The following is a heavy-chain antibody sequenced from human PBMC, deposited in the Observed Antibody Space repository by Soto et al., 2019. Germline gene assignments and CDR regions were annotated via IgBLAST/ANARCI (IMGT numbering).Heavy chain of an antibody. Sequence: ASVKVSCKASGYTFTSYYMHWVRQAPGQGLEWMGIINPSGGSTSYAQKFQGRVTMTRDTSTSTVYMELSSLRSEDTAVYYCAGAFGDYYDSSGYPFDPWGQGTLVTVS. CDR3: AGAFGDYYDSSGYPFDP. V-gene: IGHV1-46*01. D-gene: IGHD3-22*01. CDR1: GYTFTSYY. J-gene: IGHJ5*02. CDR2: INPSGGST.